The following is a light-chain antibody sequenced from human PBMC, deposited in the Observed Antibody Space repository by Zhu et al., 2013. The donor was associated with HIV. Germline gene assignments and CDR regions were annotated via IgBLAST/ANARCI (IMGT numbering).Light chain of an antibody. CDR3: QQYASSPYS. CDR1: QSVGSN. J-gene: IGKJ2*03. CDR2: DAS. Sequence: EIVMTQSPATLSVSPGERATLSCRASQSVGSNLAWYQQKPGQAPRLLIYDASGRATGIPDRFSGSGSGTDFTLTISRLEPEDFAVYYCQQYASSPYSFGQGTKLEIK. V-gene: IGKV3-20*01.